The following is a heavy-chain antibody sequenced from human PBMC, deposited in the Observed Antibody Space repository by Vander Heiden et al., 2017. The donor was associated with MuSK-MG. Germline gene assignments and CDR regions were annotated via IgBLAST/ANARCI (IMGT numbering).Heavy chain of an antibody. CDR3: AKGINTYGYYGD. J-gene: IGHJ4*02. D-gene: IGHD3-22*01. CDR1: GFTFRNYA. Sequence: EVQLLESGGGLVKPGGSRRLSGAALGFTFRNYAMAWVSQAPGKGLDWVSAISGSGGDTYYADSVKGRFTISRDNSKNTLYLQMNSLRAEDTALYYCAKGINTYGYYGDWGQVTLVTVSS. V-gene: IGHV3-23*01. CDR2: ISGSGGDT.